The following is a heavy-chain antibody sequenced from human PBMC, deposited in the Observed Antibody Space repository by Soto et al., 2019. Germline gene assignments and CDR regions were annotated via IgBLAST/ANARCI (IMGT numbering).Heavy chain of an antibody. V-gene: IGHV3-23*01. CDR3: ARWSYLDY. CDR1: GFSFGSYA. J-gene: IGHJ4*02. D-gene: IGHD3-3*01. CDR2: ISGSDGKT. Sequence: GSLRLSGAASGFSFGSYALSWVRQAPGKGLEGVSTISGSDGKTFYADSVKGRFSISRDTSQSTLYLQMNSLRADDTAMYYCARWSYLDYWGQGTRVTVS.